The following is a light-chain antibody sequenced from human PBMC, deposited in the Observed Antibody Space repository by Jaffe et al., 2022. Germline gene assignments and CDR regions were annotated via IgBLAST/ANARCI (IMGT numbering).Light chain of an antibody. CDR2: AAS. J-gene: IGKJ5*01. CDR1: QYINNY. CDR3: QQSDSAPIT. V-gene: IGKV1-39*01. Sequence: DIQMTQSPSSLSASVGDRVTITCRASQYINNYLNWYQQKPGQAPKLLIYAASSLQSGVPSRFSGSGSGTDFTLTISSLQPEDFAIYYCQQSDSAPITFGQGTRLEIK.